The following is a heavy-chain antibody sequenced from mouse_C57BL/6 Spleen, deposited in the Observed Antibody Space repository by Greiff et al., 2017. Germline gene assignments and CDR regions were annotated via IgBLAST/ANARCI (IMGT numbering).Heavy chain of an antibody. CDR2: INPNYGTT. J-gene: IGHJ4*01. D-gene: IGHD2-1*01. CDR1: GYSFTDYN. Sequence: EVKLVESGPELVKPGASVKISCKASGYSFTDYNMNWVKQSNGKSLEWIGVINPNYGTTSYNQKFKGKATLTVDQSSSTAYMQLNSLTSEDSAVYYCARRKPDGNYGAMDYWGQGTSVTVSS. V-gene: IGHV1-39*01. CDR3: ARRKPDGNYGAMDY.